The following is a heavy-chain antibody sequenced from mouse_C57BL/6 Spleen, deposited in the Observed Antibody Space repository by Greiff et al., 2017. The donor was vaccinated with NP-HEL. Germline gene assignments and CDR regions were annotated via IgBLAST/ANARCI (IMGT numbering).Heavy chain of an antibody. CDR1: GYTFTSYW. CDR2: IYPSDSET. CDR3: ARGGGYYGVDY. V-gene: IGHV1-61*01. J-gene: IGHJ2*01. D-gene: IGHD1-2*01. Sequence: QVQLQQPGAELVRPGSSVKLSCKASGYTFTSYWMDWVKQRPGQGLEWIGNIYPSDSETHYNQKFKDKATLTVDKSSSTAYMQLSSLTSEDSAVYYCARGGGYYGVDYWGQGTTLTVSS.